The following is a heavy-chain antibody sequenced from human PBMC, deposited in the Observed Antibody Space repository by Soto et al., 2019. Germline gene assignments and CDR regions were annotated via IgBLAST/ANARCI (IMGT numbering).Heavy chain of an antibody. J-gene: IGHJ4*02. V-gene: IGHV4-39*01. D-gene: IGHD2-15*01. CDR2: IYYRGST. CDR1: GDTISTGGYT. Sequence: PSETLSLTCDVSGDTISTGGYTWAWIRQPPGEGLEWIGSIYYRGSTYYNPSLKSRVTISVDTSKNQFSLKLSSVTAADTAVYYCARHGGSCSGGSCYGDLDYWGQGSLVTVSS. CDR3: ARHGGSCSGGSCYGDLDY.